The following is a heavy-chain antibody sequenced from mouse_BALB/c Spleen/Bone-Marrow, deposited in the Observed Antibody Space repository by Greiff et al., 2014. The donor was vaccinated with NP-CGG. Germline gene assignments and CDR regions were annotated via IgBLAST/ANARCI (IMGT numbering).Heavy chain of an antibody. CDR2: ISSDGSYT. D-gene: IGHD4-1*01. V-gene: IGHV5-9*02. CDR3: ARPLTGAYFDY. J-gene: IGHJ2*01. Sequence: EVKLMESGGGLVKPGGSLKLSCAASGFAFGSYDISWVRQTPEKRLEWVATISSDGSYTYYPASVKGRFTISRDNARNTLYLQMSSLRSEDAALYYCARPLTGAYFDYWGQGTTLTVSA. CDR1: GFAFGSYD.